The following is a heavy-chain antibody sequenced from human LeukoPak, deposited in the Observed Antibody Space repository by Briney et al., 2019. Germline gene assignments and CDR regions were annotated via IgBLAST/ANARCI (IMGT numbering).Heavy chain of an antibody. D-gene: IGHD5-24*01. J-gene: IGHJ5*02. CDR2: MKQEGSEK. CDR3: ARENRDGYNPYNWFDP. CDR1: GFSFGSYW. V-gene: IGHV3-7*01. Sequence: GGSLRLSCAASGFSFGSYWMSWVRQAPGKGLEWVANMKQEGSEKFYVDSVKGRFTISRDNAKNSLYLQMNSLRAEDTGIYYCARENRDGYNPYNWFDPWGQGTLVTVSS.